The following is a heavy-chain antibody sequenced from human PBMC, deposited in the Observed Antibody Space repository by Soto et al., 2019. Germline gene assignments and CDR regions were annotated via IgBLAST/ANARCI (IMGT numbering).Heavy chain of an antibody. CDR2: IYWDDDK. Sequence: SGPTLVNPTQTLTLNCTFSVFSLSTRGVGVGWIRQPPGKALEWLALIYWDDDKRYSPSLKTRLTITKDTSKSQVVLTMTNMDPVDTATYYCARQDTHYYYYYGMDVWGQGTTVTVSS. CDR1: VFSLSTRGVG. J-gene: IGHJ6*02. V-gene: IGHV2-5*02. CDR3: ARQDTHYYYYYGMDV.